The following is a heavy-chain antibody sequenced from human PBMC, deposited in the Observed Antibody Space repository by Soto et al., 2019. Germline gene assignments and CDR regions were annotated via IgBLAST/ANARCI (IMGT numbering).Heavy chain of an antibody. J-gene: IGHJ6*02. V-gene: IGHV4-39*01. D-gene: IGHD4-17*01. CDR2: IYYSGST. Sequence: AETLARTCTVSGGSISSSSYYWGWIRQKTGKGLEWIGSIYYSGSTYYNPSRKSRVTISVDTSKKQLSMKLSSVTAEDTDLYYSARQHGYSGMDVSGQGTTVT. CDR1: GGSISSSSYY. CDR3: ARQHGYSGMDV.